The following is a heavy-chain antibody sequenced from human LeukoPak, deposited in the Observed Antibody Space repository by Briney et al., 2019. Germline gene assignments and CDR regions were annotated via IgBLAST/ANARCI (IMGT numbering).Heavy chain of an antibody. CDR2: INSDGSST. Sequence: GGSLRLSCEASKFTFSNSWMHWVRQAPGKGLVWGSRINSDGSSTTYADFGKGRFTNSRSNAKNTLYLQMNGLGAEDTAVYYCASDHWDYYYMDVWGKGTTVTVSS. CDR3: ASDHWDYYYMDV. V-gene: IGHV3-74*01. CDR1: KFTFSNSW. D-gene: IGHD3-16*01. J-gene: IGHJ6*03.